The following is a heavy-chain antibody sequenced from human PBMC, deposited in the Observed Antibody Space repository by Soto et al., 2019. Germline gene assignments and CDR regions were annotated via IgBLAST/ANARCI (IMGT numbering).Heavy chain of an antibody. V-gene: IGHV3-30*04. CDR3: ARDPLWFGESGYFDY. CDR2: ISYDGSNK. J-gene: IGHJ4*02. D-gene: IGHD3-10*01. CDR1: GFTFSSYA. Sequence: GGSLRLSCAASGFTFSSYAMHWVRQAPGKGLEWVAVISYDGSNKYYADSVKGRFTISRDNSKNTLYLQMNSLRAEDTAVYYCARDPLWFGESGYFDYWGQGTLVTVSS.